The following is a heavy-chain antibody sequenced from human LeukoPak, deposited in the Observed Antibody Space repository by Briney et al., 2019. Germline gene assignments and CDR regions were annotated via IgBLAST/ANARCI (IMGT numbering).Heavy chain of an antibody. V-gene: IGHV3-66*01. J-gene: IGHJ3*02. CDR3: ARGDSSGAAFDI. Sequence: GGSLSLSCAASGFTVSSNYMSWVRQAPGKGLEWVSVIYSGGSTFYADSVKGRFTISRDNSKNTLYLQMNSLRAEDTAVYYCARGDSSGAAFDIWGQGTMVTVSS. D-gene: IGHD6-19*01. CDR1: GFTVSSNY. CDR2: IYSGGST.